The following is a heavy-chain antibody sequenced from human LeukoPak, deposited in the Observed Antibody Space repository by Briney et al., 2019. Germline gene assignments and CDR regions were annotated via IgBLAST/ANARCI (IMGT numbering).Heavy chain of an antibody. CDR2: ISYTGTYI. Sequence: GGSLRLSCAASAFSLNAYNMNWVRQAPGKGLEWASSISYTGTYIYYADSVKGRFTISRDNAKNTLYLQMNSLRADDTAVYYCARRNPSCYGRQCYYYMDVWGRGTPVTVSS. D-gene: IGHD2-2*01. V-gene: IGHV3-21*01. J-gene: IGHJ6*03. CDR3: ARRNPSCYGRQCYYYMDV. CDR1: AFSLNAYN.